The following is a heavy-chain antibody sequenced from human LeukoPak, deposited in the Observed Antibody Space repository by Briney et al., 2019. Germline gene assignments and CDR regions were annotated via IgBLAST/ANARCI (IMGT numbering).Heavy chain of an antibody. V-gene: IGHV4-39*01. D-gene: IGHD6-6*01. Sequence: PSETLSFTCTVSGGSISSSSYYWGWIRQPPGKGLEWIGSIYYSGSTYYNPSLKSRVTISVDTSKNQFSLKLSSVTAADTAVYYCARQGYSSSSGFDYWGQGTLVTVSS. J-gene: IGHJ4*02. CDR3: ARQGYSSSSGFDY. CDR1: GGSISSSSYY. CDR2: IYYSGST.